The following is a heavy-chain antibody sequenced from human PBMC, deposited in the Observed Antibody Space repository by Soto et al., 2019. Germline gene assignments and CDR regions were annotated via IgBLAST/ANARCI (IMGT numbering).Heavy chain of an antibody. Sequence: SETLSLTCTVSCGSISSGGYYWSWIRQHPGKGLEWIGYIYYSGSTYYNPSLKSRVTISVDTSKNQFSLKLSSVTAADTAVYYCARDRGSYRFYYFDYWGQGTLVTVSS. CDR2: IYYSGST. D-gene: IGHD3-16*02. J-gene: IGHJ4*02. CDR3: ARDRGSYRFYYFDY. V-gene: IGHV4-31*03. CDR1: CGSISSGGYY.